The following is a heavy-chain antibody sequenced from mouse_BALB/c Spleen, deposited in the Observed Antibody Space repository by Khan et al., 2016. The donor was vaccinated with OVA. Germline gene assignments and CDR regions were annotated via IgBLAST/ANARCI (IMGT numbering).Heavy chain of an antibody. CDR1: GYSITSGYA. V-gene: IGHV3-1*02. D-gene: IGHD2-1*01. CDR3: VRDGNDMDA. J-gene: IGHJ4*01. CDR2: IYHSGNI. Sequence: EVQLQESGPDLVKPSQSLSLTCTVTGYSITSGYAWHWIRQFPGNTLEWMGYIYHSGNINYNPSLKSRFSITRDPSTNLCFLQLNSVTTEDTATYYCVRDGNDMDAGGQGTSVTVSA.